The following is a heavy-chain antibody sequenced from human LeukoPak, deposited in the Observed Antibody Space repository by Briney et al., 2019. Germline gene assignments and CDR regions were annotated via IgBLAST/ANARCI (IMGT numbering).Heavy chain of an antibody. V-gene: IGHV2-5*01. CDR2: IYWNDDK. D-gene: IGHD6-6*01. J-gene: IGHJ4*02. CDR1: GFSLSTSGVG. Sequence: SGPTLVDPTQTLTLTCTFSGFSLSTSGVGVGWIRQPPGKALEWLALIYWNDDKRYSPSLKSRLTITKDTSKNQVVLTMTNMDPVDTATYYCAHRPDLTARHLEYSSSFHHYFDYWGQGTLVTVSS. CDR3: AHRPDLTARHLEYSSSFHHYFDY.